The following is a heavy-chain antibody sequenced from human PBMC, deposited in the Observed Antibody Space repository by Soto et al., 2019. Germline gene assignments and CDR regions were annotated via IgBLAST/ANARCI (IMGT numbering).Heavy chain of an antibody. CDR1: GGSFSGYY. CDR2: INHSGST. D-gene: IGHD3-16*01. V-gene: IGHV4-34*01. J-gene: IGHJ5*02. Sequence: PSETLSLTCAVYGGSFSGYYWSWIRQPPGKGLEWIGEINHSGSTNYNPSLKSRVTISVDTSKNQFPLKLSSVTAADTAVYYCARGREDYVWGSMVGWFDPWGQGTLVTVSS. CDR3: ARGREDYVWGSMVGWFDP.